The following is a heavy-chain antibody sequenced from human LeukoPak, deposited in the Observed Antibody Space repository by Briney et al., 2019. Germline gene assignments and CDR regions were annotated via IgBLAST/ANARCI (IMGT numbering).Heavy chain of an antibody. V-gene: IGHV4-59*01. J-gene: IGHJ5*02. Sequence: SETLPLTCTVSGGSISSYYWSWIRQPPGKGLEWIGYIYYSGSTNYNPSLKSRVTISLHTSKNQFSLKLSSVTTADTAVYYCAREGDNYGNWFDPWGQGTLVTVSS. D-gene: IGHD5-18*01. CDR3: AREGDNYGNWFDP. CDR2: IYYSGST. CDR1: GGSISSYY.